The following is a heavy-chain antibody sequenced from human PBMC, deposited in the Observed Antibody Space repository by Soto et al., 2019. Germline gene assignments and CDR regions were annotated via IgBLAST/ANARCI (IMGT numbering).Heavy chain of an antibody. D-gene: IGHD2-21*02. V-gene: IGHV3-30*18. J-gene: IGHJ3*02. CDR2: ISYDGSNK. CDR1: GFTFSSYG. Sequence: QVQLVESGGGVVQPGRSLRLSCAASGFTFSSYGMHWVRQAPGKGLEWVAVISYDGSNKYYADSVKGRFTICRDSYKNTLYLQMNSLRAEDTAVYYCAKDSWGRGPYGGNSNEGFGIWGQGTMVTVSS. CDR3: AKDSWGRGPYGGNSNEGFGI.